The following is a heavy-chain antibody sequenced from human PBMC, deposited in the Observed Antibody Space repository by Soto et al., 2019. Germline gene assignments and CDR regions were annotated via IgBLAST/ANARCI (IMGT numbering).Heavy chain of an antibody. D-gene: IGHD2-2*01. CDR1: GGSFSSLV. J-gene: IGHJ5*02. CDR2: INPMLGVA. CDR3: ARRPAQFDP. V-gene: IGHV1-69*19. Sequence: QLLLVQSGAEVKKSGSSVKVSCKASGGSFSSLVISWLRQAPGQGPEWMGGINPMLGVANFAQKFQDRVTITADESTTTAYMELSSPASEDTAVYYCARRPAQFDPWGQGTLVTVSS.